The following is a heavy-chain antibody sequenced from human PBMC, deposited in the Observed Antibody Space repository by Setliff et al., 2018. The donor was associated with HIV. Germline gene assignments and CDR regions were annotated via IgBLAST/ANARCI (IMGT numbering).Heavy chain of an antibody. J-gene: IGHJ6*03. CDR2: MNPNSGNT. Sequence: ASVKVSCKASGYTFTSYDINWVRQATGQGLEWMGWMNPNSGNTGYARKFQGRVTMTRNTSISTAYMELSSLRSEDTAVYYCARGAWYTSGWYSSRYMDVWGKGTTVTVS. V-gene: IGHV1-8*02. D-gene: IGHD6-19*01. CDR1: GYTFTSYD. CDR3: ARGAWYTSGWYSSRYMDV.